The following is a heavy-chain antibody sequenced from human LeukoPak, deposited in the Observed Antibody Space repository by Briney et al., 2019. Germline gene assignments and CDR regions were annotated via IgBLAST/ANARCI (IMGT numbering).Heavy chain of an antibody. J-gene: IGHJ4*02. CDR3: ARGPKPYYGSSGYYYRPPDY. V-gene: IGHV1-18*01. Sequence: GASVKVSCKASGYTFTSYGISWVQQAPGQGLEWMGWISAYNGNTNYAQKLQGRVTMTTDTSTSTAYMELRSLRSDDTAVYYCARGPKPYYGSSGYYYRPPDYWGQGTLVTVSS. CDR1: GYTFTSYG. D-gene: IGHD3-22*01. CDR2: ISAYNGNT.